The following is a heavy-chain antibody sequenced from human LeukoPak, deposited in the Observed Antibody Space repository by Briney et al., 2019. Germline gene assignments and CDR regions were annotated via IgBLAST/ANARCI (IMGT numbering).Heavy chain of an antibody. V-gene: IGHV1-18*01. J-gene: IGHJ4*02. Sequence: ASVKVSCKASGYTFTSYGISWVRQAPGQGLEWMGWISAYNGNTNYAQKLQGRVTMTTDTSTSTAYMELRSLRSDDTAVYYCARDGRDSSGYYHTVVLDYWGQGTLVTVSS. CDR3: ARDGRDSSGYYHTVVLDY. CDR1: GYTFTSYG. D-gene: IGHD3-22*01. CDR2: ISAYNGNT.